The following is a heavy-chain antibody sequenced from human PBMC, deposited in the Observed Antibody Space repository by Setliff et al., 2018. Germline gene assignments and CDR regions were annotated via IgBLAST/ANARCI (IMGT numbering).Heavy chain of an antibody. D-gene: IGHD2-15*01. CDR1: GYTFNSYG. CDR2: ICAYNGNT. CDR3: GRVDAELILGNYIDY. J-gene: IGHJ4*02. Sequence: ASVKVSCKTSGYTFNSYGYSWVRQAPGQGLEWMGWICAYNGNTKFVQKFQGRVATTTDTSTSTAFMELRSLRPDDTAFYYCGRVDAELILGNYIDYWGQGTLVTVSS. V-gene: IGHV1-18*01.